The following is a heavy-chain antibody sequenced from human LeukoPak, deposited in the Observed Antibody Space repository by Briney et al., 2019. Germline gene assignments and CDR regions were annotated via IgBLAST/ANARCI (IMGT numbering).Heavy chain of an antibody. V-gene: IGHV4-4*07. J-gene: IGHJ4*02. Sequence: SETLSLTCTVSGGSINTQYWSWIRQPAGKGLEWIGRIYSSGSTNYNTSLVTRLTMSVDTSKNQISLNLHSVTAADTAVYYCARDLIHGSGTYFNPLGYWGLGILVTVSS. CDR3: ARDLIHGSGTYFNPLGY. CDR1: GGSINTQY. CDR2: IYSSGST. D-gene: IGHD3-10*01.